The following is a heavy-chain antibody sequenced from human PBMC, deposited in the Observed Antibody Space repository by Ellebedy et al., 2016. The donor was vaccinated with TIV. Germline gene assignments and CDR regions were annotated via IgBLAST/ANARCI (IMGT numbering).Heavy chain of an antibody. D-gene: IGHD3-3*01. V-gene: IGHV4-39*01. CDR2: IYYSGNT. Sequence: SETLSLXCTVSGGFISSSSYYWGWIRQPPGKGLEWIGNIYYSGNTYYNPSLKSRVTISIDTSKNQFSLRLSSVTAADTAIYRCARRKVTIPRADAYFDYWGQGILVTVSS. CDR3: ARRKVTIPRADAYFDY. J-gene: IGHJ4*02. CDR1: GGFISSSSYY.